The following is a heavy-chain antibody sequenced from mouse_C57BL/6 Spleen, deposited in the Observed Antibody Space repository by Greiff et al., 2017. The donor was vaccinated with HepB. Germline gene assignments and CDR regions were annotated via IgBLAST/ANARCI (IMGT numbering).Heavy chain of an antibody. Sequence: VKLVESGPGLVAPSQSLSITCTVSGFSLTSYAISWVRQPPGKGLEWLGVIWTGGGTNYNSALKSRLSISKDNSKSQVLLKMKSLQTDDTARYYCARTHLTLRSYFDYWGQGTTLTGS. CDR1: GFSLTSYA. CDR3: ARTHLTLRSYFDY. V-gene: IGHV2-9-1*01. J-gene: IGHJ2*01. CDR2: IWTGGGT. D-gene: IGHD1-1*01.